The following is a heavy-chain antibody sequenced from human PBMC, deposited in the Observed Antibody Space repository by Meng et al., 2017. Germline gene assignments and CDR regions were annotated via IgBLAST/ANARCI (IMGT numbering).Heavy chain of an antibody. D-gene: IGHD3-22*01. CDR2: ISGSGGST. CDR1: GFTFSSYA. Sequence: GESLKISCAASGFTFSSYAMSWVRQAPGKGLEWVSAISGSGGSTYYADSVKGRFTISRDDSKSIAYLQMNSLKTEDTAVYYCTSPYYYDSSGYYGAFDYWGQGTLVTVSS. J-gene: IGHJ4*02. CDR3: TSPYYYDSSGYYGAFDY. V-gene: IGHV3-23*01.